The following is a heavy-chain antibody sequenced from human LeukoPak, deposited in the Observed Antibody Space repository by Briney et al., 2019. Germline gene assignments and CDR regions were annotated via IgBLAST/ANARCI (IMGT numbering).Heavy chain of an antibody. CDR3: ARDGRWELLGGTWNYYFDY. D-gene: IGHD1-26*01. CDR1: GFTFSSYA. V-gene: IGHV3-21*01. J-gene: IGHJ4*02. CDR2: ISSSSYI. Sequence: GGSLRLSCAASGFTFSSYAMHWVRQAPGKGLEWVSSISSSSYIYYADSVKGRFTISRDNAKNSLYLQMNSLRAEDTAVYYCARDGRWELLGGTWNYYFDYWGQGTLVTVSS.